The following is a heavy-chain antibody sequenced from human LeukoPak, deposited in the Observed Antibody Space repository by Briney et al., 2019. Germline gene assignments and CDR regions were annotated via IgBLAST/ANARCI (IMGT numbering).Heavy chain of an antibody. D-gene: IGHD3-10*01. J-gene: IGHJ6*02. CDR2: IYYSGST. CDR3: ARHLRSITMVRGVIEYFYYGMDV. Sequence: SETLSLTCTVSGGSISSSSYYWGWIRQPPGKGLEWIGSIYYSGSTYYNPSLKSRVTISVDTSKNQFSLKLSSVTAADTAVYYCARHLRSITMVRGVIEYFYYGMDVWGQGTTVTVSS. CDR1: GGSISSSSYY. V-gene: IGHV4-39*01.